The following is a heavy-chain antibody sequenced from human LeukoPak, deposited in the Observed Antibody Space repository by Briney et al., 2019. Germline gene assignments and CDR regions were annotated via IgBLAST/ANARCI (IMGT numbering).Heavy chain of an antibody. Sequence: GGSLRLSCAASGFTVSSNYMSWVRQAPGKGLEWVSVIYSGGSTYYADSVKGRFTISRHNSKNTLYLQMNSLRAEDPAVYYCATVLVLNYAMDVWGQGATGTVSS. CDR1: GFTVSSNY. J-gene: IGHJ6*02. CDR3: ATVLVLNYAMDV. D-gene: IGHD2-8*01. CDR2: IYSGGST. V-gene: IGHV3-53*04.